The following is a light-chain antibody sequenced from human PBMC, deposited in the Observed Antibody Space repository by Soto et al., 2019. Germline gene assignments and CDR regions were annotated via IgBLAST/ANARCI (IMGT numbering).Light chain of an antibody. J-gene: IGKJ1*01. Sequence: DLQMTQSPSSLSASVGDRVTITCRASQSISSYLNWYQQKPRKAPKLLIYAASSLQSGVPSRFSGSGSGTDFTLTISSLQPEDFATYYCQQSYSTPHTFGQGTKVEIK. CDR3: QQSYSTPHT. V-gene: IGKV1-39*01. CDR1: QSISSY. CDR2: AAS.